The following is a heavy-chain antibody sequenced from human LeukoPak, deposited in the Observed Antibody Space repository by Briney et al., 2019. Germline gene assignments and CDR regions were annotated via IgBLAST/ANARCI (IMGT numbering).Heavy chain of an antibody. Sequence: ASVKVSCKASGYTFTGYYMHWVRQAPGQGLEWMGWINPNSGGTNYAQKFQGRVTMTRDTSISTAYMELSRLRSDVTAVYYCASEDRIVGATSVGAFDIWGQGTMVTVSS. D-gene: IGHD1-26*01. V-gene: IGHV1-2*02. CDR2: INPNSGGT. CDR1: GYTFTGYY. CDR3: ASEDRIVGATSVGAFDI. J-gene: IGHJ3*02.